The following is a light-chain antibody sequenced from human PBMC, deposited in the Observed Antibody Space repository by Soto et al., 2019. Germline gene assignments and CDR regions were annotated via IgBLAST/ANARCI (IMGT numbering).Light chain of an antibody. CDR2: KAS. V-gene: IGKV1-5*03. CDR1: QSFNNW. J-gene: IGKJ1*01. CDR3: QQYHSWT. Sequence: DIQMTQSPSTLSASVGDRVTITCRASQSFNNWLAWYQQKPGKAPKLLIYKASNLESGVPSRFRGSGSGTEFTLTISSLQPDDFGTYYCQQYHSWTFGQGTKVEIK.